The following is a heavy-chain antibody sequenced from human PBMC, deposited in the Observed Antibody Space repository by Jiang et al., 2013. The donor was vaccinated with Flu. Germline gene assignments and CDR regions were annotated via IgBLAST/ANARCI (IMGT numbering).Heavy chain of an antibody. CDR2: ISAYNGNT. Sequence: GAEVKKPGASVKVSCKASGYTFTSYGICWVRQAPGQGLEWMGWISAYNGNTHYAQKLQHRVTMTTDTSTSTAYMELRSLRSDDTAVYYCARDSGGPYCSGGSCPSIDYWGRGTLVTVSS. CDR1: GYTFTSYG. J-gene: IGHJ4*02. D-gene: IGHD2-15*01. CDR3: ARDSGGPYCSGGSCPSIDY. V-gene: IGHV1-18*01.